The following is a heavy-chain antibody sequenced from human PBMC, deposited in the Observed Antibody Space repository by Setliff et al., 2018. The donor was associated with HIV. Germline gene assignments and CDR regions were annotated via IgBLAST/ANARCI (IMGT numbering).Heavy chain of an antibody. CDR2: LSGSGGST. CDR1: ELTFSNYA. J-gene: IGHJ1*01. D-gene: IGHD3-10*01. V-gene: IGHV3-23*01. CDR3: AQAQTSVSGSYYQYLQH. Sequence: PGGSLSLSCAASELTFSNYAMTWVRQAPGKGLEWVSSLSGSGGSTYYADSVKGRFTISRDNSKNTLYLRMNSLRAEDTAVYYCAQAQTSVSGSYYQYLQHWGQGTLVTVS.